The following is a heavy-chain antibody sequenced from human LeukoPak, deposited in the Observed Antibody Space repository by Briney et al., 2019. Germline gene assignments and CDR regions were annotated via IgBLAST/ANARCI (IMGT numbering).Heavy chain of an antibody. J-gene: IGHJ4*02. CDR2: IYPGDSDT. CDR1: GYNFTTYW. V-gene: IGHV5-51*03. CDR3: ARLGPPNCGGDCYSDY. Sequence: KPGESLKISCKGSGYNFTTYWIGWVRPLPGKGLEWMAMIYPGDSDTRYSPSFQGQVTISADKSIRTAYLQWSSLRASDTAMYYCARLGPPNCGGDCYSDYWGQGTLSTVSS. D-gene: IGHD2-21*02.